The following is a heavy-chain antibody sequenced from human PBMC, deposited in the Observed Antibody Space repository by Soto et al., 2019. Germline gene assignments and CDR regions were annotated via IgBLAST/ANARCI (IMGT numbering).Heavy chain of an antibody. CDR2: INAYNGNT. CDR3: ARQRVVVLAATRATGWYFDL. J-gene: IGHJ2*01. D-gene: IGHD2-15*01. V-gene: IGHV1-18*04. Sequence: QVQLVQSGAEVKKPGASVKVSCKASGYTFTSYGISWVRQAPGQGLEWMGWINAYNGNTNYAQKLQGRVTMTTDTSTSTAYMELRSLRSDDTAVYYCARQRVVVLAATRATGWYFDLWGRGTLVTVSS. CDR1: GYTFTSYG.